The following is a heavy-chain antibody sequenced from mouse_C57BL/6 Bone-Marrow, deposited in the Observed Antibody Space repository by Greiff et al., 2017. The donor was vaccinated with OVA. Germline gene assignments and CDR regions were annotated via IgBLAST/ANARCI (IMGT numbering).Heavy chain of an antibody. CDR2: INPGSGGT. V-gene: IGHV1-54*01. Sequence: QVQLQQPGAELVRPGTSVKVSCKASGYAFTNYLIEWVKQRPGQGLEWIGVINPGSGGTNYNEKFKGKATRTVDKSSSTAYMQFSSLTSDDSAIYYCAVGDYGSSYPYYYDYWGQGTTLTVSS. CDR3: AVGDYGSSYPYYYDY. J-gene: IGHJ2*01. D-gene: IGHD1-1*01. CDR1: GYAFTNYL.